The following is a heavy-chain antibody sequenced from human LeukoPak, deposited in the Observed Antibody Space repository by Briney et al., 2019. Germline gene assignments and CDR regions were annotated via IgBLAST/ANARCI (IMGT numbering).Heavy chain of an antibody. Sequence: GGSLRLSCAASGFTFSDYYMSWIRQAPGKGLEWVSYISSSGSTIYYADSVKGRFTISRDNSKNTLYLQMNSLRAEDTAVYYCARDGAMIFKFDYWGQGTLVTVSS. CDR2: ISSSGSTI. CDR3: ARDGAMIFKFDY. CDR1: GFTFSDYY. J-gene: IGHJ4*02. V-gene: IGHV3-11*04. D-gene: IGHD1-26*01.